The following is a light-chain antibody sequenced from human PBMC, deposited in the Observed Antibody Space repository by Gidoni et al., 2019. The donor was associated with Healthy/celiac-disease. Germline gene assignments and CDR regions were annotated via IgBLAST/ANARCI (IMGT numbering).Light chain of an antibody. CDR3: QSYDSSLSGLYV. Sequence: QSVLTQTPSVSETPGQRVTISCTGSSSNIGAGYDVHWYQQLPGTAPKLLIYGNSNRPSGVPDRFSGSKSGTSASLAITGLQAEDEADYYCQSYDSSLSGLYVFGTGTKVTVL. J-gene: IGLJ1*01. CDR2: GNS. V-gene: IGLV1-40*01. CDR1: SSNIGAGYD.